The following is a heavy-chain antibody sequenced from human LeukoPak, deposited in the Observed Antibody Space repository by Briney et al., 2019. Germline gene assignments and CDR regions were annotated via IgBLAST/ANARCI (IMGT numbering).Heavy chain of an antibody. J-gene: IGHJ4*02. D-gene: IGHD7-27*01. CDR1: GGSISSSSYY. Sequence: SETLSLTCTVSGGSISSSSYYWGWIRQPPGKGLEWIGSIYYSGSTYYNPSLKSRVTISVDTSKNQFSLKLSSVTAADTAVYYCARDYTGETGGFDYWGQGTLVNVSS. V-gene: IGHV4-39*07. CDR3: ARDYTGETGGFDY. CDR2: IYYSGST.